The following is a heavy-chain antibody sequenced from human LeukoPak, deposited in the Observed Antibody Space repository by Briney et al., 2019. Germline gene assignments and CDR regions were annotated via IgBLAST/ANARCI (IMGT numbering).Heavy chain of an antibody. CDR2: ISSSSSTI. V-gene: IGHV3-48*04. CDR1: GFTFSSYS. CDR3: ASSFKQLDWAVDY. D-gene: IGHD6-13*01. Sequence: GGSLRLSCAASGFTFSSYSMNWVRQAPGKGLEWVSYISSSSSTIYYADSVKGRFTISRDNAKNSLYLQMNSLRAEDTAVYYCASSFKQLDWAVDYWGQGTLVTVSS. J-gene: IGHJ4*02.